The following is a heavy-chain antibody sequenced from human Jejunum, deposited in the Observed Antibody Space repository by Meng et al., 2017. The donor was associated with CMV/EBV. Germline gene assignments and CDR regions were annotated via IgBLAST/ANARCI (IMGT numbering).Heavy chain of an antibody. CDR1: GFPFNIYD. J-gene: IGHJ4*02. CDR3: TKGGFDS. V-gene: IGHV3-30*02. CDR2: IRHDGSED. D-gene: IGHD2-15*01. Sequence: VQVVGSGGAFVQPGGSLRLSCVTSGFPFNIYDMHWVRQAPGKGLDWVTCIRHDGSEDFYVDSVKGRFTISRDNSKNTLYLQMNSLRVDDSALYYCTKGGFDSWGQGTLVTVSS.